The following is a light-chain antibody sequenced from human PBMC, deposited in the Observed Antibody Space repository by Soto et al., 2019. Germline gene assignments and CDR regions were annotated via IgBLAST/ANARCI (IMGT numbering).Light chain of an antibody. CDR3: EAWHDSLSGLVV. V-gene: IGLV1-47*01. CDR2: RNN. J-gene: IGLJ2*01. Sequence: QSVLTEPPLASGTPGQRVTISCSGSRSNIGSNYVYRYQQLPGTAPKLLIYRNNQRPSGVPDRSSGSKSGTSASLAISGLRSEDEADYYCEAWHDSLSGLVVFGGGTKLTVL. CDR1: RSNIGSNY.